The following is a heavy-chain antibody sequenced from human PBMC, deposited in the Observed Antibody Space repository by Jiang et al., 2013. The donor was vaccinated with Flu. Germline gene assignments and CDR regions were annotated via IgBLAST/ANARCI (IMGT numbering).Heavy chain of an antibody. J-gene: IGHJ4*02. CDR1: GYSINSGYY. D-gene: IGHD6-19*01. V-gene: IGHV4-38-2*01. Sequence: PGLVKPSETLSLTCAVSGYSINSGYYWGWIRQSPGKGLEWIGSIYHSGSIYHSGSTYSNPSNPSLKSRVTISVDTSKNQFSLKLRSVTAADTAVYYCARQWAVAGKGDYYFDYWGQGTLVTVSS. CDR2: IYHSGST. CDR3: ARQWAVAGKGDYYFDY.